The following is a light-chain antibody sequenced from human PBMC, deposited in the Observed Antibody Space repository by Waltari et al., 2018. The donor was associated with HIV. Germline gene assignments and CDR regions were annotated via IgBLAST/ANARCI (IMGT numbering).Light chain of an antibody. CDR1: QSISNW. CDR3: QQYSSDPLT. CDR2: QAS. Sequence: DIQMTQSLSTLSASVGDKIIITCRASQSISNWLAWFQQKPGKAPKLLIYQASNLESGVASRFSGSGSGTEFTLTINSLQPDDFATYFCQQYSSDPLTFGRGTRVEVK. V-gene: IGKV1-5*01. J-gene: IGKJ4*01.